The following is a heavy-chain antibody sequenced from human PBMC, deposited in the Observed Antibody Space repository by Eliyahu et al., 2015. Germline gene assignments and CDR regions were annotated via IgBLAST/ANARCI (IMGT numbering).Heavy chain of an antibody. V-gene: IGHV4-34*01. CDR2: INHSGST. CDR3: ARGRGRFDP. J-gene: IGHJ5*02. CDR1: GGSXSGYY. Sequence: QVXLQQWGAGLLKPSETLSLXCAVYGGSXSGYYWSWIRQPPGKGLEWIGEINHSGSTNYNPSLKSRVTISVDTSKNQFSLKLSSVTAADTAVYYCARGRGRFDPWGQGTLVTVSS.